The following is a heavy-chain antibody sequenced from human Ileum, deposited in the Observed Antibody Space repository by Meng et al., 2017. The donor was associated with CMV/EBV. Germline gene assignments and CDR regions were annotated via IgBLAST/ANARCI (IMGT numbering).Heavy chain of an antibody. V-gene: IGHV5-51*01. CDR1: GYSFTSYW. D-gene: IGHD1-26*01. CDR2: IYPGDSDT. Sequence: GESLKISCKGSGYSFTSYWIGWVRQMPGKGLEWMGIIYPGDSDTRYSPSFQGQVTISADKSISTAYLQWSSLKASDTAMYYCARQERVGSYSLYYFDYWGQGTLVTVSS. CDR3: ARQERVGSYSLYYFDY. J-gene: IGHJ4*02.